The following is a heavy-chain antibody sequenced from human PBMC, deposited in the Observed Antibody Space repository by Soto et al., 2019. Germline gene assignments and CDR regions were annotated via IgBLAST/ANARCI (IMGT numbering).Heavy chain of an antibody. D-gene: IGHD1-26*01. CDR3: AGYRDKGD. Sequence: LVESGGGLVQPGGSLRLSCAASGFTVSNNYMSWVRQAPGKGLEWVSLIYSGGSTHYADSVKGRFTISRDNSKNTLYLQMSSLRSVSTGVYYCAGYRDKGDWGQGNVLSVPS. CDR2: IYSGGST. CDR1: GFTVSNNY. J-gene: IGHJ4*02. V-gene: IGHV3-66*01.